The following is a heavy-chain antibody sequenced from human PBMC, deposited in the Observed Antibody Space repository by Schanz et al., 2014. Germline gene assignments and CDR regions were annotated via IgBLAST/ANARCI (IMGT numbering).Heavy chain of an antibody. CDR3: ARDLISSGWYG. V-gene: IGHV3-48*04. CDR1: RFTISRNP. Sequence: VHLVESGGGVVQPGRSLRLSCTGSRFTISRNPIHWVRQAPGKGLEWVSHISGSSIHKNYADSVKGRFSISRDNGKNSLYLQMNSLRVEDTAVYYCARDLISSGWYGWGQGTLVTVSS. J-gene: IGHJ4*02. D-gene: IGHD6-19*01. CDR2: ISGSSIHK.